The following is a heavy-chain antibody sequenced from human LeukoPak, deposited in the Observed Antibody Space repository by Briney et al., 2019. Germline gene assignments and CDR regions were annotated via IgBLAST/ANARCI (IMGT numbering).Heavy chain of an antibody. CDR1: GYTFTGYY. D-gene: IGHD6-19*01. CDR2: INPNSGGT. V-gene: IGHV1-2*06. J-gene: IGHJ4*02. Sequence: ASXKVSCKASGYTFTGYYMHWVRQAPGQGREWMGRINPNSGGTNYAQKFQGRVTMTRDTSISTAYVELSRLRSDDTAVYYCARALYSSPAADYWGQGTLVTVSS. CDR3: ARALYSSPAADY.